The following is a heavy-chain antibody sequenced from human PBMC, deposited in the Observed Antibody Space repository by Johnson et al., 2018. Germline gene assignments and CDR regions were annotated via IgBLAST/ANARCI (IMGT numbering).Heavy chain of an antibody. CDR1: GFAFGSFA. D-gene: IGHD1-26*01. J-gene: IGHJ3*02. CDR3: AKDFVSGNGIFDPFDI. CDR2: IHGGDGGA. V-gene: IGHV3-23*04. Sequence: EVQLVEAGGDLVDAVGSLGLSCAASGFAFGSFAMSWVRPAPGKGLEWVSSIHGGDGGALYADSVRGRCTMSSDNSKNMLSLEMNILGVDDTARYYWAKDFVSGNGIFDPFDIRGRGTMVTVSS.